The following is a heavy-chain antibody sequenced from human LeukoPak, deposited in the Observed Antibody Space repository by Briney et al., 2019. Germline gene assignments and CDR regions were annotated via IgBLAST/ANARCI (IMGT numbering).Heavy chain of an antibody. CDR3: QRETDAFDI. CDR1: GFTFSSYA. D-gene: IGHD1-26*01. J-gene: IGHJ3*02. V-gene: IGHV3-23*01. CDR2: ISGSGGST. Sequence: GGSLRLSCAASGFTFSSYAMSWVRQAPGKGLEWVSVISGSGGSTYYADSVKGRYTISRDNSKNTLSLQMNSLRAEDTAVYYCQRETDAFDIWGQGTMVTVSS.